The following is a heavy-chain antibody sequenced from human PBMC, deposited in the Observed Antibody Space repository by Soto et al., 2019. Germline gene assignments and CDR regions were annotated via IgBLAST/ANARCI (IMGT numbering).Heavy chain of an antibody. CDR3: AKSLNINWKNWFAP. CDR2: ISGSDART. D-gene: IGHD1-1*01. CDR1: GFTCGSAA. J-gene: IGHJ5*02. Sequence: GGSLRLSCAAAGFTCGSAAMNWVLQAPGKGLEWVSIISGSDARTYYADSVKGRFAISRDNSKNTLYLDMNSLRAEDTAVYYCAKSLNINWKNWFAPWGQGTLVTV. V-gene: IGHV3-23*01.